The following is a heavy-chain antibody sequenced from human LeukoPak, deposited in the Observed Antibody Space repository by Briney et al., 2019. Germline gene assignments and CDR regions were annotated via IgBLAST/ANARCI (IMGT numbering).Heavy chain of an antibody. D-gene: IGHD3-22*01. CDR1: GFTFSRSW. V-gene: IGHV3-7*01. J-gene: IGHJ3*02. Sequence: PGGSLRMSCAAPGFTFSRSWMCWGGPATCQGLHSLANIKQDGSEKYYVDSVKGRFTMSRDNAKNSLYLQMNSLRAEDTALYYCARGDYYDNSGYYTDAFDIWGQGTMVTVSS. CDR2: IKQDGSEK. CDR3: ARGDYYDNSGYYTDAFDI.